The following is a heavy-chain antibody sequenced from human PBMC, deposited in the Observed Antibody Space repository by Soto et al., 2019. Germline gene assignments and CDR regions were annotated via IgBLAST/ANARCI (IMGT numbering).Heavy chain of an antibody. J-gene: IGHJ4*02. CDR2: MSYDGSNK. CDR1: GFTFSSYG. CDR3: AKPTVAGSNDLDY. Sequence: QVQLVESGGGVVQPGRSLRLSCAASGFTFSSYGMHWVRQAPGKGLEWVAVMSYDGSNKYYADSVKGRFTISRDNSKNTLYLQMNSLRAEDTAVYYCAKPTVAGSNDLDYWGQGTLVTVSS. V-gene: IGHV3-30*18. D-gene: IGHD6-19*01.